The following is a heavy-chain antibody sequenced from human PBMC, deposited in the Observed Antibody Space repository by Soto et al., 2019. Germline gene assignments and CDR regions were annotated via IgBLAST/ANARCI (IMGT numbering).Heavy chain of an antibody. CDR2: VSHDGRNT. CDR3: AKGGRQWLVTSDFNY. D-gene: IGHD6-19*01. Sequence: VQLVESGGGVVQPGRSLRLSCAASGFTFSDYAIHWVRQAPGKGLEWVAVVSHDGRNTQYADSVKGRFTISRDSSKNTVSLEMTSLRAEDTAVYYCAKGGRQWLVTSDFNYWGQGALVTVSS. CDR1: GFTFSDYA. V-gene: IGHV3-30*18. J-gene: IGHJ4*02.